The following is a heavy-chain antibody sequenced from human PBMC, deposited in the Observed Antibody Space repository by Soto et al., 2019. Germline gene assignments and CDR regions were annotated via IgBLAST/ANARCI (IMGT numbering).Heavy chain of an antibody. CDR2: TYYRSKWYN. J-gene: IGHJ6*04. CDR3: SRDKDQAIIVAGATIYYYYCMDV. V-gene: IGHV6-1*01. CDR1: GDSVSSNSAA. D-gene: IGHD2-2*01. Sequence: SQTLSLTCAISGDSVSSNSAAWNWIRQSPSRGLEWLGRTYYRSKWYNDYAVSVKSRITINPDTSKNQFSLQLNSVTPEDTAVYYCSRDKDQAIIVAGATIYYYYCMDVWGKGTTVTVSS.